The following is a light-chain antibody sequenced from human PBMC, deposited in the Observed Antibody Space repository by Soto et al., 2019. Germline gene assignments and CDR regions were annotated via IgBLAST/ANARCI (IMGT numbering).Light chain of an antibody. CDR2: YAS. J-gene: IGKJ3*01. Sequence: EMVMTQSPATLSVSPGERVTLSCRASESVHSNLAWYQQKPGQGPSLLIYYASTRVTGVPGRFSGSGSGTEFTPTISSLQSEDFGVYYCQHYSNWPPTFGPGTKVEIK. V-gene: IGKV3-15*01. CDR3: QHYSNWPPT. CDR1: ESVHSN.